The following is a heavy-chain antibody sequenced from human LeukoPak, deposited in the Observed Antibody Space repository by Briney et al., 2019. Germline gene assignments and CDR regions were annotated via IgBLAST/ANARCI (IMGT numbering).Heavy chain of an antibody. D-gene: IGHD6-19*01. CDR2: IYYSGST. CDR3: ARGNSIAVAGNY. CDR1: GGSISSGDYY. J-gene: IGHJ4*02. Sequence: PSETLSLTCTVSGGSISSGDYYWSWIRQPPGKGLEWIGYIYYSGSTYYNPSLKSRVTISVDTSKNQFSLKLSSVTAADTAVYYCARGNSIAVAGNYWGQGTLVTVSS. V-gene: IGHV4-30-4*08.